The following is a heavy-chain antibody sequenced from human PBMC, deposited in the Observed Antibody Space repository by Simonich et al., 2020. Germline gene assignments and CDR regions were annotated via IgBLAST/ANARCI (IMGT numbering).Heavy chain of an antibody. CDR2: SSGMGGRT. V-gene: IGHV3-23*01. CDR1: GFTFSSYA. J-gene: IGHJ3*02. Sequence: VQLLESGGGLVQPGGSLRLSCEASGFTFSSYAMSWVRQAPGEGVGWVQASSGMGGRTYYADSVKGRFTITRDNSKNTLYLQMNSLRAEDTAVYYCAKEESYSSTSCYDAFDIWGQGTMVTVSS. D-gene: IGHD2-2*01. CDR3: AKEESYSSTSCYDAFDI.